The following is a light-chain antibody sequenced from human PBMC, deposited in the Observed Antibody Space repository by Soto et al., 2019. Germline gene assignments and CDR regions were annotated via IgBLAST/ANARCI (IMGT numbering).Light chain of an antibody. Sequence: MYKSPSSLSASVGDRVTITCRASQSISSYLNWYQQKPGKAPKLLIYAASSLQSGVPSRFSGSGSGTDFTLTISSLQPEDFATYYCHQSYSTPLITFGQGTRLEIK. J-gene: IGKJ5*01. CDR2: AAS. V-gene: IGKV1-39*01. CDR3: HQSYSTPLIT. CDR1: QSISSY.